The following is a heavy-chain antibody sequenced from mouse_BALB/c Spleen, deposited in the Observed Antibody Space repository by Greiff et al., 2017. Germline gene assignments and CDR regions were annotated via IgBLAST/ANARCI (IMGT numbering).Heavy chain of an antibody. Sequence: EVKLVESGGGLVQPGGSRKLSCAASGFTFSSFGMHWVRQAPEKGLEWVAYISSGSSTIYYADTVKGRFTISRDNPKNTLFLQMTSLRSEDTAMYYCARDGMITTPDYFDYWGQGTTLTVSS. V-gene: IGHV5-17*02. CDR3: ARDGMITTPDYFDY. CDR1: GFTFSSFG. CDR2: ISSGSSTI. D-gene: IGHD2-4*01. J-gene: IGHJ2*01.